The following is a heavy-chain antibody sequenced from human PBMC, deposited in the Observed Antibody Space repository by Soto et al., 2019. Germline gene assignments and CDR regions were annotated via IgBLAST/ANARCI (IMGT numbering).Heavy chain of an antibody. CDR2: ISSSSSYI. V-gene: IGHV3-21*01. J-gene: IGHJ4*02. Sequence: EVQLVESGGGLVKPGGSLRLSCAASGFTFSSYSMNWVRQAQGKGLEWVSSISSSSSYIYYADSVKGRFTISRDNAKNSLYLQMNSLRAEDTAVYYCARSPSMTTVSLDYWGQGTLVTVSS. CDR1: GFTFSSYS. D-gene: IGHD4-17*01. CDR3: ARSPSMTTVSLDY.